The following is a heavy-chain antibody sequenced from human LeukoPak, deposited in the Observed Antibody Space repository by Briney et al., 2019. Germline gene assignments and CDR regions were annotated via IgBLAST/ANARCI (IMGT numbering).Heavy chain of an antibody. CDR3: AKVDYDFWSGYYVY. CDR1: GFTFSSYA. Sequence: GGSLRLSCAASGFTFSSYAMSWVRQAPGKGLEWVSAISGSGGSTYYADSVKGRFTIPRDNSKNTLYLQMNSLRAEDTAVYYCAKVDYDFWSGYYVYWGQGTLVTVSS. V-gene: IGHV3-23*01. D-gene: IGHD3-3*01. CDR2: ISGSGGST. J-gene: IGHJ4*02.